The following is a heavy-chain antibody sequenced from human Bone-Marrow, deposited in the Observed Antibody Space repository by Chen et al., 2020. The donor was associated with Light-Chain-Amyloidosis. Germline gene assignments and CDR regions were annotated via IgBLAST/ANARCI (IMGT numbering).Heavy chain of an antibody. J-gene: IGHJ3*01. V-gene: IGHV4-39*07. CDR2: IFRGDIT. Sequence: QLQLQESGPGLVEPSQTLSLTCTVSGASIISSEYYWGWMRQAPGKGLEWIGSIFRGDITYYTSSLKSRVTLSVDTSNNHISLRLRSVTAGDTAIYYCARGPSQVEWCVLKSAFAFDFWGQGTMVTVSS. D-gene: IGHD2-8*01. CDR1: GASIISSEYY. CDR3: ARGPSQVEWCVLKSAFAFDF.